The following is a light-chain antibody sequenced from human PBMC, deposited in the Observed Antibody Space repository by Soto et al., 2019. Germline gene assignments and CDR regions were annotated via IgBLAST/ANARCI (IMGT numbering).Light chain of an antibody. CDR1: QSISSW. V-gene: IGKV1-5*01. J-gene: IGKJ1*01. CDR3: QQYNSYPWT. Sequence: IHMTQSPSTLSASVGDSVTITCRASQSISSWLAWYQQKPGKAPNLLIYDASNLESGVPSRFSGSGSGTEFTLTISSLQPDDFATYYCQQYNSYPWTFGLGTKVDIK. CDR2: DAS.